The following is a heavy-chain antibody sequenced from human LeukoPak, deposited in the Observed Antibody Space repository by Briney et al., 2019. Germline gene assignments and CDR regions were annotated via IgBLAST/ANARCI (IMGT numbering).Heavy chain of an antibody. CDR3: ASTVFGGTYNWFDT. D-gene: IGHD3-3*01. CDR2: FHTSGCT. J-gene: IGHJ5*02. CDR1: GASISSGSYF. Sequence: PSETLSLTCTVSGASISSGSYFWSWVRQPAGKALEWIGRFHTSGCTNDNPSLESRVTISVDTSKNHFCLKLTSVPAADTAVSYCASTVFGGTYNWFDTRGQGTPVTVSP. V-gene: IGHV4-61*02.